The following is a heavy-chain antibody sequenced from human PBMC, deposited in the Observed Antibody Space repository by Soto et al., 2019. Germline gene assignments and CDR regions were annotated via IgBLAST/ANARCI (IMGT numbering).Heavy chain of an antibody. CDR3: ARGYYDTSGQSNTFDI. D-gene: IGHD3-22*01. CDR2: VYYSGST. Sequence: PSETLSLTCTVSGASISSSYWSWIRQSPGKGLEWIGYVYYSGSTNYNPSLKSRVTISVDTSKNQFSPKLSSVTAADTAVYYCARGYYDTSGQSNTFDIWGQGTMVT. V-gene: IGHV4-59*01. CDR1: GASISSSY. J-gene: IGHJ3*02.